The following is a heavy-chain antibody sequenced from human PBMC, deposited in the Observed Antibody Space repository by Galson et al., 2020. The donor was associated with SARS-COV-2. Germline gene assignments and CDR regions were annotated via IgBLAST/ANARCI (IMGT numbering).Heavy chain of an antibody. CDR1: GYSFTSYW. D-gene: IGHD6-13*01. CDR2: IYPGDSDT. Sequence: GESLKISCKGSGYSFTSYWIGWVRQMPGKGLEWMGIIYPGDSDTRYSPSFQGQVTISADKSISTAYLQWSSLKASDTAMYYCAGRASTPCSSSWYYYYYGMDVWGQGTTVTVSS. V-gene: IGHV5-51*01. CDR3: AGRASTPCSSSWYYYYYGMDV. J-gene: IGHJ6*02.